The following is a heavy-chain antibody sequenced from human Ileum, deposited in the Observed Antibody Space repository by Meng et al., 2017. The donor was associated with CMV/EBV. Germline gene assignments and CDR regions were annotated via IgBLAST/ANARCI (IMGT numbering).Heavy chain of an antibody. CDR2: IYHSGST. CDR1: GASISGSNW. D-gene: IGHD1-26*01. Sequence: GASISGSNWWRWVRQPPGKGLEWIGEIYHSGSTNYHPSLKSRVTISVDKSKNQFSLKLSSVTAADTAVYYCARASIVGARLLDYWGQGTLVTVSS. V-gene: IGHV4-4*02. J-gene: IGHJ4*02. CDR3: ARASIVGARLLDY.